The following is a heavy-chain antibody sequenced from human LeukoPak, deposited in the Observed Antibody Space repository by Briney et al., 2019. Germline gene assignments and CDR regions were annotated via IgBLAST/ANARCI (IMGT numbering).Heavy chain of an antibody. CDR3: ARDRWYAFDY. Sequence: ASVKVSCKASGYTFTINGISWVRQAPGRGLEWMGWISADSGDTIYAEKFHGRVTLTRDTSTGTAYMELNSLTYDDTAVYYCARDRWYAFDYWGQGTLVTVSS. CDR1: GYTFTING. V-gene: IGHV1-18*01. CDR2: ISADSGDT. D-gene: IGHD6-13*01. J-gene: IGHJ4*02.